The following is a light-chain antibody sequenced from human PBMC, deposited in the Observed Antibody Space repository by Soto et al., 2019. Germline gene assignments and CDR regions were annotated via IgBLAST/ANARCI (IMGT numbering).Light chain of an antibody. CDR2: KAS. CDR3: QQYNDYSWT. V-gene: IGKV1-5*03. CDR1: QSIGIW. Sequence: IPMTQSPSTLSASVGDRVAITCRASQSIGIWLAWYQQKPGKAPRFLIYKASSLESGSPSRFSGSGYGTEITLTISSLQPDDFATYYCQQYNDYSWTFGQGTKVEIK. J-gene: IGKJ1*01.